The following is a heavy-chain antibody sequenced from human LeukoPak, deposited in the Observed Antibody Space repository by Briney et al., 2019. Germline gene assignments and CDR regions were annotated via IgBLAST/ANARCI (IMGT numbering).Heavy chain of an antibody. CDR2: IYYSGST. Sequence: SETLSLTCTVSGGSISSSSYYWGWLRQPPGKGLEWIGSIYYSGSTYYNPSLKSRVTISVDTSKNQFSLKLSSVTAADTAVYYCARRRYSSGWPFDYWGQGTLVTVSS. J-gene: IGHJ4*02. CDR1: GGSISSSSYY. V-gene: IGHV4-39*01. D-gene: IGHD6-19*01. CDR3: ARRRYSSGWPFDY.